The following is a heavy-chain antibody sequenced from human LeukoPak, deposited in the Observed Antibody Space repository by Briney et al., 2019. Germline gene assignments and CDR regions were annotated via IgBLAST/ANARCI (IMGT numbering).Heavy chain of an antibody. D-gene: IGHD3-22*01. V-gene: IGHV3-7*01. J-gene: IGHJ2*01. CDR3: ARVPYSSGFYYSWYFDL. Sequence: GSLRLSCAASGFTFSSYWMSWVRQAPGKGLEWVANIKQDGSEKYYVDSVKGRFTISRDNAKNSLYLQMNSLRAEDTAVYYCARVPYSSGFYYSWYFDLWGRGTLVTVSS. CDR2: IKQDGSEK. CDR1: GFTFSSYW.